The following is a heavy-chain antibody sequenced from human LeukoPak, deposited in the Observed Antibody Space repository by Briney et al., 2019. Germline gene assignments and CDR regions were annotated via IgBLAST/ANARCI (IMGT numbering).Heavy chain of an antibody. D-gene: IGHD4-17*01. CDR1: GGSISSYS. Sequence: SETLSLTCTVSGGSISSYSWSWIRQPPGRGLEWIGYIYYSGSTNYNPSLKSRLTISVDTSKNQFSLKLSSVTAANTAVYYCARLPNYGDWFDPWGQGTLVTVSS. V-gene: IGHV4-59*08. CDR2: IYYSGST. J-gene: IGHJ5*02. CDR3: ARLPNYGDWFDP.